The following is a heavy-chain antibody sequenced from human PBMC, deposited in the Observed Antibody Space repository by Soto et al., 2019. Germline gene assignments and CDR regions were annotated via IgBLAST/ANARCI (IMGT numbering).Heavy chain of an antibody. V-gene: IGHV3-21*01. CDR3: ERDHSFSGTLDY. Sequence: GGSLRLSCAASGFTFSSYSMNWVRQAPGKGLEWVSSISSSSSYIYYADSVKGRFTISRDNAKNSLYLQMNSLRAEDTAVYYGERDHSFSGTLDYWGQVTLVTVSS. CDR2: ISSSSSYI. J-gene: IGHJ4*02. CDR1: GFTFSSYS. D-gene: IGHD1-1*01.